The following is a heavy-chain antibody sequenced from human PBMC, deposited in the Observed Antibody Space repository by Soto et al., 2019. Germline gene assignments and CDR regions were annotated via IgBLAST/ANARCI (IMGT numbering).Heavy chain of an antibody. CDR1: GGTLNSYT. CDR2: IIPMLGTA. J-gene: IGHJ5*02. V-gene: IGHV1-69*08. Sequence: QVQLAQSGAEVPKPGSSVKVSCKASGGTLNSYTISWLRQAPGQGLEWMGKIIPMLGTADYAQKFQGRITITADTSTGTAYMELSSLTSEDTAVYFCARANDYTNYVWFDPWGQGTLVTVSS. CDR3: ARANDYTNYVWFDP. D-gene: IGHD4-4*01.